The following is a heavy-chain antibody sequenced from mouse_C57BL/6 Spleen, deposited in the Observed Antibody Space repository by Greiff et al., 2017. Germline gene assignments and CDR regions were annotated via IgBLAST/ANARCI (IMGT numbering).Heavy chain of an antibody. V-gene: IGHV1-26*01. D-gene: IGHD1-1*01. J-gene: IGHJ2*01. CDR2: INPNNGGT. CDR1: GYTFTDYY. CDR3: ARWGTTVVATDYFDY. Sequence: EVQLQQSGPELVKPGASVKISCKASGYTFTDYYMNWVKQSHGKSLEWIGDINPNNGGTGYNQKFKGKATLTVDKSSSTAYMELRSLTSEYSAVYYCARWGTTVVATDYFDYWGQGTTLTVSS.